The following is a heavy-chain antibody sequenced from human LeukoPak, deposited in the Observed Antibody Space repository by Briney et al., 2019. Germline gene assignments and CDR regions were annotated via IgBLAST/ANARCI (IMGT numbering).Heavy chain of an antibody. CDR1: GDTVSSNSAA. CDR3: ARGGSGGENWFDP. CDR2: TYYRSKWYN. Sequence: SQTLSLTCAISGDTVSSNSAAWNWIRQSPSRGLEWLGRTYYRSKWYNDYAVSVKSRITINPDTSKNQFSLQRNCVTPKATAVYYCARGGSGGENWFDPWGEGTLVTVSS. D-gene: IGHD3-10*01. J-gene: IGHJ5*02. V-gene: IGHV6-1*01.